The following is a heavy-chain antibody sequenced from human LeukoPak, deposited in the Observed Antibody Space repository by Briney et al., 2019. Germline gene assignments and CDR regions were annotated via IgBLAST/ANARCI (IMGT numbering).Heavy chain of an antibody. CDR2: IYTSGST. D-gene: IGHD5-24*01. Sequence: PSETLSLTCTVSGGSISSYYWSWIRQPTGKGLDWIGRIYTSGSTNNPSLKSRVTLSVDTSKNQFSLKLSSVTAADTAVYYCAGGRGGYNSGAFDIWGQGTMVTVSS. J-gene: IGHJ3*02. V-gene: IGHV4-4*07. CDR1: GGSISSYY. CDR3: AGGRGGYNSGAFDI.